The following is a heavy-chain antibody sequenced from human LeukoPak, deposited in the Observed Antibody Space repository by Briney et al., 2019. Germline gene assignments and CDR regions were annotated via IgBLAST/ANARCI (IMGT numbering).Heavy chain of an antibody. J-gene: IGHJ4*02. CDR3: AKGSPADIVVVGAAIEL. V-gene: IGHV3-23*01. CDR2: ISGSGGST. D-gene: IGHD2-15*01. CDR1: GFTFSSYA. Sequence: GASLRLSCAASGFTFSSYAMSWVRQAPGKGLEWVSAISGSGGSTYYADSVKGRFTISRDNSKNTLYLQMNSLRAEDTAVYYCAKGSPADIVVVGAAIELWGQGTLVTVSS.